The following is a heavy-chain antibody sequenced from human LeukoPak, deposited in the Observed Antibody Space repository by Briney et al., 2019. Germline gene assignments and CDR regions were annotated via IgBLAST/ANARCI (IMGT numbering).Heavy chain of an antibody. D-gene: IGHD2-15*01. J-gene: IGHJ4*02. CDR3: ATQGSFRNEY. V-gene: IGHV4-4*02. CDR1: SDSIITNDW. Sequence: SETLSLTCAVSSDSIITNDWWNWVRQSPGKGLEWIGEIHQGGTTHYSPSLKSRITMSMDKSKNQISLRLNPVTAADTAVYYCATQGSFRNEYWGQGTLVSVSS. CDR2: IHQGGTT.